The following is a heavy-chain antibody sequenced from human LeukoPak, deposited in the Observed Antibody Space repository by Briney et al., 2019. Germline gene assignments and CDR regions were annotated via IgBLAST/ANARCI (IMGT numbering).Heavy chain of an antibody. CDR3: ARTPVGEDYFDY. J-gene: IGHJ4*02. D-gene: IGHD3-10*01. CDR2: IYSGGST. Sequence: GGSLRLSCSASEFSVSSYGMSWVRQAPGKGLEWVSVIYSGGSTYYADSVKGRFTISRDNSKNTLYLQMNSLRAEDTAVYYCARTPVGEDYFDYWGQGTLVTVSS. V-gene: IGHV3-66*01. CDR1: EFSVSSYG.